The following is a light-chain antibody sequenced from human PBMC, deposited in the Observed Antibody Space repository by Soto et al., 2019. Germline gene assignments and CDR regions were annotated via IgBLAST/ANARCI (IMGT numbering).Light chain of an antibody. V-gene: IGKV1-5*01. J-gene: IGKJ1*01. Sequence: DIQMTQSPSTLSASVGDRVTITCRASQSISSWLAWYQQKPGKAPKLLIYDASSLESGVPSRFSGSGSGTEFTLTISSLQPDDFATYYCQQYNSYSETFGQGTTVEIK. CDR3: QQYNSYSET. CDR1: QSISSW. CDR2: DAS.